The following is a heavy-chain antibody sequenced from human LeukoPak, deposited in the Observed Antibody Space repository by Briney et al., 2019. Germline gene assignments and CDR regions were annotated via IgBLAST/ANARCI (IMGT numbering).Heavy chain of an antibody. CDR3: ARGDYGDKNWFDP. CDR2: IYYSGST. D-gene: IGHD4-17*01. V-gene: IGHV4-59*01. J-gene: IGHJ5*02. CDR1: GGFISSYY. Sequence: SETLSLTCTVSGGFISSYYWSWIRQPPGKGLEWIGYIYYSGSTNYNPSLKSRVTISVDTSKNQFSLKLSSVTAADTAVYYCARGDYGDKNWFDPWGQGTLVTVSS.